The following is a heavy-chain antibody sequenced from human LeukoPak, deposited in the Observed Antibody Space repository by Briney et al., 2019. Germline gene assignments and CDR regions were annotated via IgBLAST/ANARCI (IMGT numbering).Heavy chain of an antibody. CDR1: GGSISSYY. V-gene: IGHV4-59*01. CDR2: IYYSGST. D-gene: IGHD3-10*01. Sequence: SETLSLTRTVSGGSISSYYWSWIRQPPGKGLEWIGYIYYSGSTNYNPSLKSRVTISVDTSKNQFSLKLSSVTAADTAVYYCAREYYYGSGSYLGWFDPWGQGTLVTVSS. CDR3: AREYYYGSGSYLGWFDP. J-gene: IGHJ5*02.